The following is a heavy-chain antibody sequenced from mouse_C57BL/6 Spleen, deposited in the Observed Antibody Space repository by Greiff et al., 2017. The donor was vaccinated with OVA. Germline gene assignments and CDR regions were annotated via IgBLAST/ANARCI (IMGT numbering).Heavy chain of an antibody. D-gene: IGHD2-4*01. CDR1: GYTFTDYN. CDR3: ARHYDYDYAMDY. V-gene: IGHV1-18*01. Sequence: EVQLQESGPELVKPGASVKIPCKASGYTFTDYNMDWVKQSHGKSLEWIGDINPNNGGTIYNQKFKSKATLTVDKSSSTAYMELRSLTSEDTAVYYGARHYDYDYAMDYWGQGTSVTVSS. CDR2: INPNNGGT. J-gene: IGHJ4*01.